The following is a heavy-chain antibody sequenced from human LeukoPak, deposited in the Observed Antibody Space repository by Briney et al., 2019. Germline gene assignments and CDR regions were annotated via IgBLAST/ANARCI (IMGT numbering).Heavy chain of an antibody. V-gene: IGHV1-2*02. CDR1: GYTFTGYY. CDR2: INPNSGGT. CDR3: ARAPNDSSGYYVAFFDY. D-gene: IGHD3-22*01. J-gene: IGHJ4*02. Sequence: ASVKVSCKASGYTFTGYYMHWVRQAPGQGLEWMGWINPNSGGTNYAQKFQGRATMTRDTSTSTVYMELSSLRSEDTAVYYCARAPNDSSGYYVAFFDYWGQGTLVTVSS.